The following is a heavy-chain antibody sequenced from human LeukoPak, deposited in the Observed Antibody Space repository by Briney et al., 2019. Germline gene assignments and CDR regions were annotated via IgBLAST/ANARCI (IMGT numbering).Heavy chain of an antibody. D-gene: IGHD1-26*01. V-gene: IGHV1-8*01. CDR3: ARGVRLVDVSGSYEN. J-gene: IGHJ4*02. Sequence: ASVKVSCKASGYTFTSYDINWVRQATGQGLEWMGWMSPNSGYTGYAQKFQGRVTMTRDTSISTAYMELSSLRSDDTAVYYCARGVRLVDVSGSYENWGQGTLVTVSS. CDR1: GYTFTSYD. CDR2: MSPNSGYT.